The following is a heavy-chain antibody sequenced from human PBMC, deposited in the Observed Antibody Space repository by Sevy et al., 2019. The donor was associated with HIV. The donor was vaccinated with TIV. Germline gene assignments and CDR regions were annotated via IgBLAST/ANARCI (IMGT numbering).Heavy chain of an antibody. Sequence: SETLSLTCAVYGGSFSGYCWSWIRQPPGKGLEWIGEINHSGSTNYNPSLKSRVTISVDTSKNQFSLKLSSVTAADTAVYYCARDPLFRGYDFWSGYYKSRHYGMDVWGQGTTVTVSS. J-gene: IGHJ6*02. D-gene: IGHD3-3*01. CDR1: GGSFSGYC. CDR2: INHSGST. CDR3: ARDPLFRGYDFWSGYYKSRHYGMDV. V-gene: IGHV4-34*01.